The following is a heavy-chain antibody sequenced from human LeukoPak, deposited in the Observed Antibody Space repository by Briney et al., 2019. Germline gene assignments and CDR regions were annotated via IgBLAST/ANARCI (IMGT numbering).Heavy chain of an antibody. D-gene: IGHD3-10*01. CDR2: VRSKAYGGST. Sequence: PGGSLRLSCTTSGLTFGDYAMSWVRQAPGKGLEWVGLVRSKAYGGSTESATSVKGRFTFSRDDSKSIAYLQMSSLTTEDTAVYFCTRGGQLLGKGYFFDYWGQGTVVTVSS. CDR1: GLTFGDYA. V-gene: IGHV3-49*04. CDR3: TRGGQLLGKGYFFDY. J-gene: IGHJ4*02.